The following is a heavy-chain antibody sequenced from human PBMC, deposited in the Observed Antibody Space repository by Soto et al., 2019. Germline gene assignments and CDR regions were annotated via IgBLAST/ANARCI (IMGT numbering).Heavy chain of an antibody. CDR2: IYYSGST. CDR1: GGSISSSSYY. J-gene: IGHJ6*03. V-gene: IGHV4-39*01. Sequence: SETLSLTCTVSGGSISSSSYYWGWIRQPPGKGLEWIGSIYYSGSTYYNPSLKSRVTISVDTSKNQFSLKLSSVTAADTAVYYCARQLGDVFWSGRGLYSYIVFWGKATTVSV. D-gene: IGHD3-3*01. CDR3: ARQLGDVFWSGRGLYSYIVF.